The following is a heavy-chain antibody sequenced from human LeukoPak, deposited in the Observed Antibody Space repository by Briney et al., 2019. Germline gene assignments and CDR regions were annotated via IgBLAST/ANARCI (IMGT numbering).Heavy chain of an antibody. D-gene: IGHD4-23*01. CDR2: ISGSGGST. CDR3: ASSTVVSRANWFDP. V-gene: IGHV3-23*01. CDR1: GFTFGSYA. J-gene: IGHJ5*02. Sequence: GGSLRLSCAASGFTFGSYAMSWVRQAPGKGLEWVSAISGSGGSTYYADSVKGRFTISRDNSKNTLYLQMNSLRAEDTAVYYCASSTVVSRANWFDPWGQGTLVTVSS.